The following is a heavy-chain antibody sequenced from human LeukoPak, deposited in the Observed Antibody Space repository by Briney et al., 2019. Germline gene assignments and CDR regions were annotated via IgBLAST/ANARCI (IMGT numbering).Heavy chain of an antibody. V-gene: IGHV4-30-4*08. D-gene: IGHD1-26*01. J-gene: IGHJ4*02. CDR1: GGSISSGDYC. CDR2: IYYSGST. Sequence: SQTLSLTCTVSGGSISSGDYCWSWIRQPPGKGLEWIGYIYYSGSTYYNPSLKSRVTISVDTSKNQFSLKLSSVTAADTAVYYCARGKGGSYPYYFDYWGQGTLVTVSS. CDR3: ARGKGGSYPYYFDY.